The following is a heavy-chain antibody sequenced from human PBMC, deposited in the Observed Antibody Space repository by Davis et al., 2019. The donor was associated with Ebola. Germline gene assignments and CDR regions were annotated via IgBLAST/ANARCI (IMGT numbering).Heavy chain of an antibody. CDR1: GFPVNFNS. J-gene: IGHJ6*03. Sequence: GRSLRPSCAASGFPVNFNSISWVRKAPGKGLECISYISSSGSSMYYAASVKGRFTIPRHHATNSLYLQMNGLRAEDTAVYYCVREYGRGWSSFYYYMDVWGKGTTVTVSS. CDR2: ISSSGSSM. V-gene: IGHV3-11*04. CDR3: VREYGRGWSSFYYYMDV. D-gene: IGHD3-10*01.